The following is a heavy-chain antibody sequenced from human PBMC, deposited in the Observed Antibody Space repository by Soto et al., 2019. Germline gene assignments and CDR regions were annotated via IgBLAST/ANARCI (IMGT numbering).Heavy chain of an antibody. CDR3: ARDPLWFGEIGYFDY. CDR2: IDSSSSFI. Sequence: EVQLVESGGSLVKPGGSLRLSCAASGFTLSSHAINWVRQAPGKGLEWISSIDSSSSFIYYADSVKGRFTISRDNAKNSVFLHMSSLRADDTAVYYCARDPLWFGEIGYFDYWGQGALVTVSS. CDR1: GFTLSSHA. J-gene: IGHJ4*02. V-gene: IGHV3-21*06. D-gene: IGHD3-10*01.